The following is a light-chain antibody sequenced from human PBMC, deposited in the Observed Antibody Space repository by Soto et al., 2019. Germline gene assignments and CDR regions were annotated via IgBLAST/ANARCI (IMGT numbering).Light chain of an antibody. CDR3: QQSFITPNT. J-gene: IGKJ2*01. CDR2: AGS. CDR1: QTIGRY. V-gene: IGKV1-39*01. Sequence: DIQMTQSPSSLYASGGDRVTITCRASQTIGRYLNWYPQQPGKAPKPLIYAGSNLQSGVPSRFSGTGSGTDFTLTISSLQPEDFATYYCQQSFITPNTFGQGTKVDIK.